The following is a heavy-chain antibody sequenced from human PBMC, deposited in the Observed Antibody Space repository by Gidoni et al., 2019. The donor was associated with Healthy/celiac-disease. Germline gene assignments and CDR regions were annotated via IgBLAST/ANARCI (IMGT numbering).Heavy chain of an antibody. CDR1: GFTYSSYA. D-gene: IGHD3-3*01. CDR3: ARDEGSPFFGGMDV. V-gene: IGHV3-30-3*01. Sequence: QVQLVASGGGVVQPGRSLRLSCAASGFTYSSYAMHWVRQAPGKGLEWVAVISYDGSNKYYADSVKGRFTISRDNSKNTLYLQMNSLRAEDTAVYYCARDEGSPFFGGMDVWGQGTTVTVSS. J-gene: IGHJ6*02. CDR2: ISYDGSNK.